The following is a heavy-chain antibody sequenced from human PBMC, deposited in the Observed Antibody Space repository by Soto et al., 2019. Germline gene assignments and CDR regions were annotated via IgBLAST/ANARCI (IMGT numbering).Heavy chain of an antibody. CDR3: AREYDMLTGYYDVGWFDP. CDR2: ISSRISTI. D-gene: IGHD3-9*01. V-gene: IGHV3-48*02. J-gene: IGHJ5*02. Sequence: EVQLVESGGNLVQPGGSLRLSCAASGFTFSSYSMNWVRQAPGKGLEWVSHISSRISTIYYADSVKGRFTISRDNAKNSLYLQMNSLRDEDTAVYYCAREYDMLTGYYDVGWFDPWGQGTLVTVSS. CDR1: GFTFSSYS.